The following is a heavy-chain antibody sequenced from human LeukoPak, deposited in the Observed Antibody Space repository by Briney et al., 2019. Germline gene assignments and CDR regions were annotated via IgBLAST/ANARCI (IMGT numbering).Heavy chain of an antibody. V-gene: IGHV4-34*01. CDR3: ARGRRSGFPFDY. J-gene: IGHJ4*02. CDR1: GGSFSGYH. CDR2: INHSGST. Sequence: PSETLSLTCAVYGGSFSGYHWSWIRQPPGKGLEWIGEINHSGSTNYNPSLKSRVTISVDTSKNQFSLKLSSVTAADTAVYYCARGRRSGFPFDYWGQGTLVTVSS. D-gene: IGHD2-15*01.